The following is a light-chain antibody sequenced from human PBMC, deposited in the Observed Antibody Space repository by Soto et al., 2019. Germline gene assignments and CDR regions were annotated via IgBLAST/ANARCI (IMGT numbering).Light chain of an antibody. Sequence: EIVLTQSPATLSVSPGYRATLSCRASQSVDNDLAWYQQKPGQPPRLLIYDASTRATGIPARFSGSQSGTAFTLTISSLLSADFAVYSCQQYNNWPLTFGGGTKVDIK. J-gene: IGKJ4*01. CDR3: QQYNNWPLT. CDR1: QSVDND. V-gene: IGKV3D-15*01. CDR2: DAS.